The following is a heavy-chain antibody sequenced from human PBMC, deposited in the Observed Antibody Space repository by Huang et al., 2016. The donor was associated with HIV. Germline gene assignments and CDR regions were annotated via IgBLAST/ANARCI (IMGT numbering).Heavy chain of an antibody. CDR2: ITHSAST. CDR1: GGSFSGYY. Sequence: QVQLHQWGAGLLKPSETLSLTCAVYGGSFSGYYWSWIRQPPGKGLEWIGEITHSASTNYNPALKTRVTIAEETSKNHCSLKLSSVTAADTAVYYCARAPHYGSGSYYYWGQGTLVTVSS. CDR3: ARAPHYGSGSYYY. V-gene: IGHV4-34*01. J-gene: IGHJ4*02. D-gene: IGHD3-10*01.